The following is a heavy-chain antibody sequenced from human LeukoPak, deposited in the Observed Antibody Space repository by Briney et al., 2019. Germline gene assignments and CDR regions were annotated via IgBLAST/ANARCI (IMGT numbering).Heavy chain of an antibody. CDR2: INHSGST. D-gene: IGHD3-22*01. CDR1: GGSISSGSYY. CDR3: ASYYDSSGYWTYDAFDI. J-gene: IGHJ3*02. Sequence: ETLSLTCTVSGGSISSGSYYWSWIRQPPGKGLEWIGEINHSGSTNYNPSLKSRVTISVDTSKNQFSLKLSSVTAADTAVYYCASYYDSSGYWTYDAFDIWGQGTMVTVSS. V-gene: IGHV4-39*07.